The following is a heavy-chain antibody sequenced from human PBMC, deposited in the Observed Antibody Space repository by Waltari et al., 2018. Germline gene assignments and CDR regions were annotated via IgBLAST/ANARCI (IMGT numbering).Heavy chain of an antibody. J-gene: IGHJ6*02. CDR1: GFTFADYA. V-gene: IGHV3-43D*04. CDR2: ISWDGGST. CDR3: GRSPDYYYYGMDV. D-gene: IGHD3-16*02. Sequence: EVQLVESGGVVVQPGGSLSLSCAASGFTFADYAMHWVRQAPGKGLEWVSLISWDGGSTYYADSVKGRFTISRDNSKNSLYLQMNSLRAEDTALYYCGRSPDYYYYGMDVWGQGTTVTVSS.